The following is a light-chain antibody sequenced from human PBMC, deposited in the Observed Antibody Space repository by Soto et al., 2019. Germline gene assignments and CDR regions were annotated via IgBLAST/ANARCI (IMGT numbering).Light chain of an antibody. V-gene: IGLV2-14*01. CDR1: SSDVGGYNY. Sequence: QSALTQPASVSGSPGQSITISCTGTSSDVGGYNYVSWYQQHPDKAPKLMIYEVTNRPSGVPFRFSGSKSGNTASLTISGLQPEDEADYYCSSYTSTSTLYVFGTGTKLTVL. CDR2: EVT. CDR3: SSYTSTSTLYV. J-gene: IGLJ1*01.